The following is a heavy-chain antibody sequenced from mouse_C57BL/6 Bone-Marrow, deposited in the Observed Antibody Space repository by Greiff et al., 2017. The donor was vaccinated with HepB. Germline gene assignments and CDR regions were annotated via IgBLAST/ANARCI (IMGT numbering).Heavy chain of an antibody. V-gene: IGHV5-4*01. CDR2: ISDGGSYT. Sequence: EVQLVESGGGLVKPGGSLKLSCAASGFTFSSYAMSWVRQTPEKRLEWVATISDGGSYTYYPDNVKGRFTISRDNAKNNLYLQMSHLKSEDTAMYYCARDTAYYSNSAWFAYWGQGTLVTVSA. D-gene: IGHD2-5*01. J-gene: IGHJ3*01. CDR3: ARDTAYYSNSAWFAY. CDR1: GFTFSSYA.